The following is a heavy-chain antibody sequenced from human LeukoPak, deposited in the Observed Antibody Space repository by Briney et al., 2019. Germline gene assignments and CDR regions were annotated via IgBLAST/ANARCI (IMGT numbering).Heavy chain of an antibody. V-gene: IGHV1-2*02. Sequence: ASVKVSCKASGDTFTGYYMHWVRQAPGQGLEWMGWINPNSGDTNYAQKFQGRVTMTRDTSISTAYMELSRLRSDDAAVYYCARPYSGSYFFDYWGQGTLVTVSS. CDR1: GDTFTGYY. CDR3: ARPYSGSYFFDY. CDR2: INPNSGDT. J-gene: IGHJ4*02. D-gene: IGHD1-26*01.